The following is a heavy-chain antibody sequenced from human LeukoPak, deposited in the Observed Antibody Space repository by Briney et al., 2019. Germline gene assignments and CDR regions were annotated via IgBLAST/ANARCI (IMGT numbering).Heavy chain of an antibody. V-gene: IGHV1-2*02. CDR1: GYTFTGYY. J-gene: IGHJ4*02. CDR3: ARAHYYDSSGYYLFDY. Sequence: REASVKVSCTASGYTFTGYYMHWVRQAPGQGLEWMGWINPNSGGTNYAQKFQGRVTMTRDTSISTAYMELSRLRSDDTAVYYCARAHYYDSSGYYLFDYWGQGTLVTVSS. CDR2: INPNSGGT. D-gene: IGHD3-22*01.